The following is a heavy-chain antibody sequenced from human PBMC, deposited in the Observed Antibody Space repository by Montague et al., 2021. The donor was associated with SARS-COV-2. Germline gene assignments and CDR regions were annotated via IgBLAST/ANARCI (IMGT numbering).Heavy chain of an antibody. CDR2: IHYSGXT. CDR1: GDSISSGCFY. D-gene: IGHD2-2*01. Sequence: SETLSLTCTVSGDSISSGCFYWGWIRQPPGKGLEWVGTIHYSGXTXYXXXXKXRVTISVDTSRSQFSLKLSSVTAADTAIYYCARHLAISGPAAVSDYWGQGTLVTVSS. CDR3: ARHLAISGPAAVSDY. J-gene: IGHJ4*02. V-gene: IGHV4-39*01.